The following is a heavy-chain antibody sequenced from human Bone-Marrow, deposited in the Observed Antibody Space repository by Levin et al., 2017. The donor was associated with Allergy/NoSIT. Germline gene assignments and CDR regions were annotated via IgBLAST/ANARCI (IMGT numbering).Heavy chain of an antibody. CDR2: IKGKTDGATT. V-gene: IGHV3-15*07. CDR3: STVRYCTSGVCYSRYYYYYGMDV. D-gene: IGHD2-21*02. Sequence: ETLSLTCAASGFTFSNAWINWVRQAPGKGLEWVGRIKGKTDGATTDYAAPVKGRFTISRDDSKNMVYLQMNSLKTEDTAVYYCSTVRYCTSGVCYSRYYYYYGMDVWGQGTTVTVSS. J-gene: IGHJ6*02. CDR1: GFTFSNAW.